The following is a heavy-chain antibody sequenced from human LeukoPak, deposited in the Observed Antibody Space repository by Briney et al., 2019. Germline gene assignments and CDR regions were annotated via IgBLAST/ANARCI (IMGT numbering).Heavy chain of an antibody. CDR2: IYYSGTT. J-gene: IGHJ4*02. CDR3: ASGGMRGATRLLFVY. Sequence: SETLSLTCTVSGGSISNYYWNWIRQPPGKGLEWIGYIYYSGTTNYNPSLKSRVSMSVDTSKNQFSLKLSSVTAADTAVYYCASGGMRGATRLLFVYWGQGTLVTVSS. D-gene: IGHD6-6*01. V-gene: IGHV4-59*01. CDR1: GGSISNYY.